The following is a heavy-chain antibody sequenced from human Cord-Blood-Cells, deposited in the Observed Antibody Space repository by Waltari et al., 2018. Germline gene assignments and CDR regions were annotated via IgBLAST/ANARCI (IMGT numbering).Heavy chain of an antibody. CDR2: IYYSGST. D-gene: IGHD3-16*01. CDR1: GGSIRSGGYY. Sequence: QVQLQESGPGLVKPSQTLSLTCTVSGGSIRSGGYYWSWIRQHPGKGLEWIGYIYYSGSTYYNPSLKSRVTISVGTSKNQFSLKLSSVTATDTAVYYCARVVRSGPRYWYFDLWGRGTLVTVSS. V-gene: IGHV4-31*03. J-gene: IGHJ2*01. CDR3: ARVVRSGPRYWYFDL.